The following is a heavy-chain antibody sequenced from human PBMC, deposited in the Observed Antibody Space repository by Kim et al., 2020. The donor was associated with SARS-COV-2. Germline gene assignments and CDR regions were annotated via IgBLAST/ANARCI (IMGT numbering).Heavy chain of an antibody. D-gene: IGHD6-13*01. J-gene: IGHJ4*02. V-gene: IGHV4-38-2*02. CDR2: IYHSGST. CDR3: AREYRQQLVDY. Sequence: SETLSLTCTVSGYSISSGYYWGWIRQPPGKGLEWIGSIYHSGSTYYNPSLKSRVTISVDTSKNQFSLKLSSVTAADTAVYYCAREYRQQLVDYWGQGTLV. CDR1: GYSISSGYY.